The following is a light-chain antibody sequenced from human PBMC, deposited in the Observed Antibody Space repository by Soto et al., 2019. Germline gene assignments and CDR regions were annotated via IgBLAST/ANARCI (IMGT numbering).Light chain of an antibody. CDR2: DAS. CDR1: QNLSSY. Sequence: EIVLTQSPATLSLSPGERATLSCRASQNLSSYLAWYQQKRGQAPRLLIYDASKRATGIPARFSGSGSGTDYTLSISSLEPEYFAVYYCLQRSDWPLTFGGGTKVEIK. V-gene: IGKV3-11*01. J-gene: IGKJ4*01. CDR3: LQRSDWPLT.